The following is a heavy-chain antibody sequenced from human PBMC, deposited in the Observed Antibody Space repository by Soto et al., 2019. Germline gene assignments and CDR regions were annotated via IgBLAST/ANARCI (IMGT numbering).Heavy chain of an antibody. V-gene: IGHV1-18*01. CDR3: ARALAAAPAFDI. Sequence: QVQLVQSGAEVKKPGASVKVSFKASGYPFTSFGISWVRPAPGPGLAWMGWISAYNGNTNYAQQLQGRVTMTTDTATSTAYMELRSLRSDDTAVYYCARALAAAPAFDIWGQGTMVTVSS. J-gene: IGHJ3*02. CDR1: GYPFTSFG. CDR2: ISAYNGNT. D-gene: IGHD6-13*01.